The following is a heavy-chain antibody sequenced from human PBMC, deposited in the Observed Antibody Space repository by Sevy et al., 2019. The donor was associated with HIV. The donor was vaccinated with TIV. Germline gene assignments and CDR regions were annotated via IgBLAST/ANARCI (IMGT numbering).Heavy chain of an antibody. D-gene: IGHD3-10*02. Sequence: GGSLRLSCAASGFTFSSYSMNWVRQAPGKGLEWVSSISSSSSYIYYADSVKGRFTISRDNAKNSLYLQMNSLRAEDTAVYYCARDGAMFDAFDIWGQWTMVTVSS. V-gene: IGHV3-21*01. CDR1: GFTFSSYS. CDR3: ARDGAMFDAFDI. CDR2: ISSSSSYI. J-gene: IGHJ3*02.